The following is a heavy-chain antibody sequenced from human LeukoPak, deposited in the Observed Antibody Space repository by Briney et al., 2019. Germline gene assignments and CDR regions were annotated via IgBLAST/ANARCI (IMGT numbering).Heavy chain of an antibody. CDR2: ISSSGSTI. Sequence: PGGSLRLSCAASGFTFSDYYMSWIRQAPGKGLEWVSYISSSGSTIYYADSVKGRFTISRDNAKNSLYLQMNSLRAEDTAVYYCARDLDNWNCINYFDYWGQGTLVTVSS. V-gene: IGHV3-11*04. CDR3: ARDLDNWNCINYFDY. J-gene: IGHJ4*02. CDR1: GFTFSDYY. D-gene: IGHD1-7*01.